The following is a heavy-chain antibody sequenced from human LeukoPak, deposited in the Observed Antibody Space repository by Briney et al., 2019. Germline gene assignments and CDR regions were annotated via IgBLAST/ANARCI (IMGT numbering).Heavy chain of an antibody. V-gene: IGHV4-59*08. CDR3: ARHRTQCYFDY. CDR1: GGSISNYY. Sequence: SETLSLTCTVSGGSISNYYWSWIRQPPGKGLEWIGHIYFSGSTNYNPSLESRVTMSVDTSKNQFSLKLSSVTAADTAVYYCARHRTQCYFDYWGQGTLVTVSS. D-gene: IGHD1/OR15-1a*01. J-gene: IGHJ4*02. CDR2: IYFSGST.